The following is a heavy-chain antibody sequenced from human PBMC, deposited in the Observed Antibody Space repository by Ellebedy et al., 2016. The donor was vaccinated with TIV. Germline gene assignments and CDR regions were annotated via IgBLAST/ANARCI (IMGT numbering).Heavy chain of an antibody. CDR2: INHSGST. CDR3: ARSMTYYYYYGMDV. CDR1: GGSFSGYY. V-gene: IGHV4-34*01. Sequence: SETLSLTXAVYGGSFSGYYWSWIRQPPGKGLEWIGEINHSGSTNYNPSLKSRVTISVDTSKNQFSLRLSSVTAADTAVYYCARSMTYYYYYGMDVWGQGTTVTVSS. J-gene: IGHJ6*02. D-gene: IGHD2/OR15-2a*01.